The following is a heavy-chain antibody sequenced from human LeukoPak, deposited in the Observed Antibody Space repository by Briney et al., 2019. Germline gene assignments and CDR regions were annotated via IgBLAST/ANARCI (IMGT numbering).Heavy chain of an antibody. CDR2: IYYSGST. CDR1: GGSISSSSYY. CDR3: ARGLRYFDWLLSHDAFDI. J-gene: IGHJ3*02. D-gene: IGHD3-9*01. Sequence: SETLSLTCTVSGGSISSSSYYWGWIRQPPGKGLEWIGSIYYSGSTYYNPSLKSRVTISVDTSKNQFSLKLSSVTAADTAVYYCARGLRYFDWLLSHDAFDIWGQGTMVTVSS. V-gene: IGHV4-39*07.